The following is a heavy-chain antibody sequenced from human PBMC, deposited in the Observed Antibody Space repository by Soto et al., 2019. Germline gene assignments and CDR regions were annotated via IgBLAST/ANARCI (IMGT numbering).Heavy chain of an antibody. J-gene: IGHJ4*02. CDR1: GGTFSSNA. V-gene: IGHV1-69*13. Sequence: ASVKVSCKASGGTFSSNAISWVRQAPGQGLEWMGGIIPIFGTANYAQKFQGRVTITADEATSTAYMELSSLTSEDTAVYYCAIDVEITPRSDSSSYYLCFDSSLQGTLVTVS. D-gene: IGHD3-22*01. CDR2: IIPIFGTA. CDR3: AIDVEITPRSDSSSYYLCFDS.